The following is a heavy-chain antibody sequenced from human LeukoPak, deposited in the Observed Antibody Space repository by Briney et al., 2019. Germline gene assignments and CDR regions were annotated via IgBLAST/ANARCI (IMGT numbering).Heavy chain of an antibody. D-gene: IGHD3-10*01. Sequence: GASAKVSCKASGYTFTGYYMHWVRQAPGQGLEWMGGIIPIFGTANYAQKFQGRVTITADKSTSTAYMELSSLRSEDTAVYYCARSLITMVRGAMVLDYWGQGTLVTVSS. CDR2: IIPIFGTA. V-gene: IGHV1-69*06. CDR1: GYTFTGYY. CDR3: ARSLITMVRGAMVLDY. J-gene: IGHJ4*02.